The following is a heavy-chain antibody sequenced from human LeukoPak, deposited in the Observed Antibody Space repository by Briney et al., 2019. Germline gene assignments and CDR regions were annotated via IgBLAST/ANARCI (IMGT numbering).Heavy chain of an antibody. D-gene: IGHD3-3*01. CDR3: ARVLPRSEYYFDY. CDR1: GGSISSYY. Sequence: SETLSLTCTVSGGSISSYYWSWIRQPPGKGLEWIGYIYYSGSTYYNPSLKSRVTISVDMSKSQFSLKMYSVTAADTAVYYCARVLPRSEYYFDYWGQGTLVTVSS. V-gene: IGHV4-59*12. J-gene: IGHJ4*02. CDR2: IYYSGST.